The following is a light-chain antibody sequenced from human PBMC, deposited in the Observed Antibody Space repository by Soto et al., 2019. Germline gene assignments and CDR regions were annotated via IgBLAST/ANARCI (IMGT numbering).Light chain of an antibody. Sequence: DIQMTQSPSSLSASVGDRVTITCRASQSISYDLNWYQQKPGKAPRLLIYGANSLESGVPLRFSGSGSRTDFTLTINNLQPEDFATYYCQQSYTTPLTFGGGTKVDSK. CDR1: QSISYD. CDR3: QQSYTTPLT. V-gene: IGKV1-39*01. CDR2: GAN. J-gene: IGKJ4*01.